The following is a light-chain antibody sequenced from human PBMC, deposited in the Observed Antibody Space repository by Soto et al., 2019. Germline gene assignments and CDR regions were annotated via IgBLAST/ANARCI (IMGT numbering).Light chain of an antibody. CDR1: QTISTY. V-gene: IGKV1-39*01. CDR2: AAS. J-gene: IGKJ2*01. CDR3: QHRSGIPYT. Sequence: DIQMTQSPSSLSASVGDRVTITCRASQTISTYLNWYQQNPGKAPKLLIYAASSLQSGVPSRFSVSGSGTDFTLTISSLQHEDSATYYCQHRSGIPYTFGQGTKLEIK.